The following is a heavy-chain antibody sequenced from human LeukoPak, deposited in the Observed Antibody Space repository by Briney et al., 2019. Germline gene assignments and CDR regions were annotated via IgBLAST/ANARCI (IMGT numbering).Heavy chain of an antibody. CDR2: ISSSSSNI. CDR1: GSSLSTYS. J-gene: IGHJ2*01. V-gene: IGHV3-48*02. D-gene: IGHD5-18*01. Sequence: GGPLSPPCEAPGSSLSTYSRNWARQAQGRGRGWVSYISSSSSNIYDADSVKGRFTISRDNAKNSLYLQMNSLRDEDTAVYYCARDLTVTSYWYFDLWGRGALVTVSS. CDR3: ARDLTVTSYWYFDL.